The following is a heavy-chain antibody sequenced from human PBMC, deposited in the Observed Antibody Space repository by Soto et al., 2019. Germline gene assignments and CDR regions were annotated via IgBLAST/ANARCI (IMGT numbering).Heavy chain of an antibody. CDR2: ISGSGGST. V-gene: IGHV3-23*01. Sequence: EVQLLESGGGLVQPGGSLRLSCAASGFTFSSYAMSWVRQAPGKGLEWVSAISGSGGSTYYADSVKGRFIISRDNSKKTLYLQMHSLRAEDTAVYYCAKPGRGYCSGGSCYSDAFDIWGQGTMFTFSS. D-gene: IGHD2-15*01. CDR3: AKPGRGYCSGGSCYSDAFDI. CDR1: GFTFSSYA. J-gene: IGHJ3*02.